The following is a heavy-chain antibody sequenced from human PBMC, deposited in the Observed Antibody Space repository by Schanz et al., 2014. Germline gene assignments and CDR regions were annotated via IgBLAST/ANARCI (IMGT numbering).Heavy chain of an antibody. CDR1: GFTFGDYA. CDR2: INTGVNT. V-gene: IGHV3-23*01. D-gene: IGHD3-10*01. CDR3: AKYRGYYRVSGSYRELEY. J-gene: IGHJ4*02. Sequence: EVQLLESGGGLVQPGGSLRLSCAASGFTFGDYAMTWVRQAPGKGLEWVSAINTGVNTYYADSVRGRFTMSRDNSKNTLYLQMNSLRAGDAAVYYCAKYRGYYRVSGSYRELEYWGQGTLXTVSS.